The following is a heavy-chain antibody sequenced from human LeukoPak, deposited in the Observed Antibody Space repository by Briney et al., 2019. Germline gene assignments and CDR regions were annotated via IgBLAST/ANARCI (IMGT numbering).Heavy chain of an antibody. CDR3: ARSIAAAGTGGFDY. Sequence: GGSLRLSCAASGFTFSSYSMNWVRQAPGKGLEWVSYISSSSSYTNYADSVKGRFTISRDNAKNSLYLQMNSLRAEDTAVYYCARSIAAAGTGGFDYWGQGTLVTVSS. D-gene: IGHD6-13*01. CDR2: ISSSSSYT. CDR1: GFTFSSYS. V-gene: IGHV3-21*05. J-gene: IGHJ4*02.